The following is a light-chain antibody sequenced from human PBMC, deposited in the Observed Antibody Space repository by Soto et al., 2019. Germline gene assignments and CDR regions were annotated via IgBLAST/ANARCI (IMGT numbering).Light chain of an antibody. CDR1: QSISTN. Sequence: EIVMTQSPATLSVSPGERATLYCRASQSISTNLAWYQQKPGQAPRLFISGASTRATGIPARFSGSGSGTEFTLTISSLQSEDFAVYYCQHYVNSPPYTFGQGTKLEIK. V-gene: IGKV3-15*01. CDR3: QHYVNSPPYT. CDR2: GAS. J-gene: IGKJ2*01.